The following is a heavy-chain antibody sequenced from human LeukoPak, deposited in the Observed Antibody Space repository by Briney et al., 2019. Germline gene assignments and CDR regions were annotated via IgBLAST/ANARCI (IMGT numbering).Heavy chain of an antibody. D-gene: IGHD4-23*01. CDR3: AKDGYYGGNAPTYFDY. CDR2: ISGSGGST. V-gene: IGHV3-23*01. J-gene: IGHJ4*02. Sequence: GGSLRLSCEASGFTFSSYAMSWVRQAPGKGLEWVSAISGSGGSTYYADSVKGRFTISRDNSKNTLYLQMNSLRAEDTAVYYCAKDGYYGGNAPTYFDYWGRGTLVTVSS. CDR1: GFTFSSYA.